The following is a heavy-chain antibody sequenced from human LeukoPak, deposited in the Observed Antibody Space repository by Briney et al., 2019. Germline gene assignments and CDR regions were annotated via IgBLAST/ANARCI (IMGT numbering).Heavy chain of an antibody. Sequence: SETLSLTCTVSGDSISSSDYYWGWIRQPPGKGLGWIGTISYSGSTYYNPSLQSRVTISVDTSKNQFSLELSSVTAADTAVYYCARGSRLLADFHYWGQGTLVTVSS. CDR2: ISYSGST. V-gene: IGHV4-39*01. CDR3: ARGSRLLADFHY. CDR1: GDSISSSDYY. D-gene: IGHD2-21*02. J-gene: IGHJ4*02.